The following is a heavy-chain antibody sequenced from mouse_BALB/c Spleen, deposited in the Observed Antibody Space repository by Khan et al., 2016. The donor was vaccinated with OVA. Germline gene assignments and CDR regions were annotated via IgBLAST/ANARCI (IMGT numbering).Heavy chain of an antibody. CDR1: GYSITSDYA. CDR3: ARSVTITTVVATDFDD. J-gene: IGHJ2*01. CDR2: ISYSGRT. V-gene: IGHV3-2*02. Sequence: EVQLQESGPGLVNPSQSLSLTCTVTGYSITSDYAWNWIRQFPGNKLEWMGYISYSGRTSYNPSLKSRISITRDTSKNQVFLQLNSVTTEDTASYFCARSVTITTVVATDFDDWGQGTTLPVSS. D-gene: IGHD1-1*01.